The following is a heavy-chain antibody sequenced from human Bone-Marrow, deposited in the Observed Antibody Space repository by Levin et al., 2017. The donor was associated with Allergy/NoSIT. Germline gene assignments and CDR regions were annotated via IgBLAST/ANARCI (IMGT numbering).Heavy chain of an antibody. CDR3: ARLRYQPLLYRYYYDYGMDG. V-gene: IGHV4-34*01. D-gene: IGHD2-2*02. J-gene: IGHJ6*02. CDR2: INHSGST. Sequence: PSETLSLTCAVYGGSFSGYYWSWIRQPPGKGLEWIGEINHSGSTNYNPSLKSRVTISVDTSKNQFSLKLSSVTAADTAVYYCARLRYQPLLYRYYYDYGMDGWGQGTTVTVSS. CDR1: GGSFSGYY.